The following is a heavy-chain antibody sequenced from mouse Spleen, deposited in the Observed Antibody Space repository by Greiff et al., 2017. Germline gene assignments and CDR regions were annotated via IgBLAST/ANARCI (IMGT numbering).Heavy chain of an antibody. CDR3: ARAKPVPYAMDY. CDR2: ISYDGSN. J-gene: IGHJ4*01. Sequence: EVHLVESGPGLVKPSQSLSLTCSVTGYSITSGYYWNWIRQFPGNKLEWMGYISYDGSNNYNPSLKNRISITRDTSKNQFFLKLNSVTTEDTATYYCARAKPVPYAMDYWGQGTSVTVSS. V-gene: IGHV3-6*01. CDR1: GYSITSGYY.